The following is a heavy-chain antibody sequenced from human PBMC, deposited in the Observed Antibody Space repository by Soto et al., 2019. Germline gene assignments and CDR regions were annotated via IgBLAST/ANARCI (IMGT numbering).Heavy chain of an antibody. CDR1: GFTFGDYP. Sequence: GGSLRLSCTASGFTFGDYPMSWVRQAPGKGLEWVGFIRSKAYGGTTEYAASVKGRFTISRDDSKSIAYLQMNSLKTEDTAVYYCTRKAGYYDSSGYYYYFDYWGQGTLVTVSS. D-gene: IGHD3-22*01. J-gene: IGHJ4*02. CDR3: TRKAGYYDSSGYYYYFDY. V-gene: IGHV3-49*04. CDR2: IRSKAYGGTT.